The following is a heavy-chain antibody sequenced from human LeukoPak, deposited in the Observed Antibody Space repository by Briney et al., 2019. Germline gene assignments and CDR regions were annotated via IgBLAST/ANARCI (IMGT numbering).Heavy chain of an antibody. CDR2: IRSKAYGGTT. V-gene: IGHV3-49*04. CDR1: GFTFGDYA. J-gene: IGHJ6*03. D-gene: IGHD3-10*01. Sequence: GRSLRLSCTASGFTFGDYAMSWVRQAPGKGLEWVGFIRSKAYGGTTEYAASVKGRFTISRVDSKSIAYLQMNSLKTEDTAVYYCTRDVGPVDLSPGVYYYYMDVWGKGITVTVSS. CDR3: TRDVGPVDLSPGVYYYYMDV.